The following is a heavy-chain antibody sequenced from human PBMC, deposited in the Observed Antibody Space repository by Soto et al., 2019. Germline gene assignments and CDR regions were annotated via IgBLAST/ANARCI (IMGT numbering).Heavy chain of an antibody. J-gene: IGHJ3*02. CDR2: ISGSGGST. Sequence: GGSLRLSCAASGFTFSRYAMSWVRQAPGKGLEWVSAISGSGGSTYYADSVKGRFTISRDNSKNTLYLQMNSLRAEDTAVYYFAKVSPSITMIVVVIPFDAFDIWGQGTMVTVSS. D-gene: IGHD3-22*01. CDR3: AKVSPSITMIVVVIPFDAFDI. V-gene: IGHV3-23*01. CDR1: GFTFSRYA.